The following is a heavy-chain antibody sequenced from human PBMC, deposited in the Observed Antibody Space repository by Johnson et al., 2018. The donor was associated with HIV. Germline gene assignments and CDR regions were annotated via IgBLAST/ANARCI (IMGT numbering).Heavy chain of an antibody. J-gene: IGHJ3*02. CDR1: GFTVSSTY. Sequence: VQLVEYGGDLIQPGGSLRLSCAASGFTVSSTYMSWVRQAPGEGLEWVSVIYSGGSTYYADSVKDRFTIFRDNAKSSLYLQMNSLRAEDTAVYYCAKDGMVAGSGGADAFDIWGQGTMVTVSS. CDR3: AKDGMVAGSGGADAFDI. V-gene: IGHV3-53*01. CDR2: IYSGGST. D-gene: IGHD6-19*01.